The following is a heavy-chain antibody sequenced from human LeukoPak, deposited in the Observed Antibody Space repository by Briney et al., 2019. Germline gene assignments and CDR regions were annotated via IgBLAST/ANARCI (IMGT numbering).Heavy chain of an antibody. CDR3: ARSDTSGWLQDY. J-gene: IGHJ4*02. V-gene: IGHV4-59*08. Sequence: SETLSLTCTVSGGSISGYYWSWIRQPPGKGLEWIGYIYYSGSTNCNPSLESRVTISVDTSNNQFSLKLSSVTAADTAVYHCARSDTSGWLQDYWGQGTLVTVSS. D-gene: IGHD6-19*01. CDR2: IYYSGST. CDR1: GGSISGYY.